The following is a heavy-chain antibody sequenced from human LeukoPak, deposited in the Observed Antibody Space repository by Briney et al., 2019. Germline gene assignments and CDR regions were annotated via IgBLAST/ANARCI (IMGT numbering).Heavy chain of an antibody. CDR2: STSSGRTM. J-gene: IGHJ4*02. V-gene: IGHV3-48*03. D-gene: IGHD3-3*01. CDR1: GFTFSTYE. CDR3: ARGAFWSGYALDY. Sequence: PGGSLRLSCAASGFTFSTYELNWVRQAPGKGPKWVSYSTSSGRTMYYADSVKGRFTSSRDNAKNSLYLQMNSLRAEDTAVYYCARGAFWSGYALDYWGQGTLVTVSS.